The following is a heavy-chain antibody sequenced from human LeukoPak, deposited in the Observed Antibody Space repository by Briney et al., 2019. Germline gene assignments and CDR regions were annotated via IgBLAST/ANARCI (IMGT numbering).Heavy chain of an antibody. D-gene: IGHD1-26*01. CDR1: GYTFTSYG. CDR3: ARDPNRGSYYVSDAFDI. CDR2: ISAYNGNT. J-gene: IGHJ3*02. Sequence: ASVKVSCKASGYTFTSYGISWVRQAPGQGLEWMGWISAYNGNTNYAQKLQGRVTMATDTSTSTAYMELRSLRSDDTAVYYCARDPNRGSYYVSDAFDIWGQGTLVTVSS. V-gene: IGHV1-18*01.